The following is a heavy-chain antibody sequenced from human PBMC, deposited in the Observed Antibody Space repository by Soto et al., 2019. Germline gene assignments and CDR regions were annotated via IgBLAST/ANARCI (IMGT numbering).Heavy chain of an antibody. CDR3: ARLGGSYRSWFDP. D-gene: IGHD1-26*01. V-gene: IGHV4-39*01. CDR2: VYYRGRS. CDR1: GGSVTNSSYY. Sequence: SETLSLTCTVSGGSVTNSSYYWGWIRQSPGKGLEWIGSVYYRGRSYSKSSVKGRVTISVDTSKNRFSLSLNSVTASDTAVYYCARLGGSYRSWFDPWGQGTLVTVSS. J-gene: IGHJ5*02.